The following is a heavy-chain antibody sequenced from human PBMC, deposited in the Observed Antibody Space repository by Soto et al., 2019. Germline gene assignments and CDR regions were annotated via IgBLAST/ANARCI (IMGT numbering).Heavy chain of an antibody. V-gene: IGHV4-30-4*01. D-gene: IGHD6-13*01. J-gene: IGHJ4*02. Sequence: PSETLSLTCTVSGGSISSGDYYWSWIRQPPGKGLEWIGYIYYSGSTYYNPSLKSRVTISVDTSKNQFSLKLSSVTAADTAVYYCARAGSSWRPFGYWGQGTLVTVSS. CDR1: GGSISSGDYY. CDR2: IYYSGST. CDR3: ARAGSSWRPFGY.